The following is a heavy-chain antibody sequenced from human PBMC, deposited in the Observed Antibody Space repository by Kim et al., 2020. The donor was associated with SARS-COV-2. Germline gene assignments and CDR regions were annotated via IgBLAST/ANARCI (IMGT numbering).Heavy chain of an antibody. CDR3: ASGGSGWYLNFDY. J-gene: IGHJ4*02. CDR2: ISSSSSTI. V-gene: IGHV3-48*04. CDR1: GFTFSSYS. D-gene: IGHD6-19*01. Sequence: GGSLRLSCAASGFTFSSYSMNWVRQAPGKGLEWVSYISSSSSTIYYADSVKGRFTISRDNAKNSLYLQMNSLRAEDTAVYYCASGGSGWYLNFDYWGQGTLVTVSS.